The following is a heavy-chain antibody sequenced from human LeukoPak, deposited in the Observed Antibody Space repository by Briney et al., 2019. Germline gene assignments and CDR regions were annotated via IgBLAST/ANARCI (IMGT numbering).Heavy chain of an antibody. CDR1: GGSFSGYY. J-gene: IGHJ4*02. CDR3: ARVSSSGWYGALFDY. Sequence: SEALSLTCAVYGGSFSGYYWSWIRQPPGKGLEWIGEINHSGSTNYNPSLKSRVTISVGTSKNQFSLKLSSVTAADTAVYYCARVSSSGWYGALFDYWGQGTLVTVSS. V-gene: IGHV4-34*01. CDR2: INHSGST. D-gene: IGHD6-19*01.